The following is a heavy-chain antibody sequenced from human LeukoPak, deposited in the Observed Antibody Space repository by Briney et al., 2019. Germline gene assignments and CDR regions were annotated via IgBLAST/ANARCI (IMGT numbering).Heavy chain of an antibody. CDR1: GFTFDDYG. V-gene: IGHV3-20*01. Sequence: GGSLRLSCAASGFTFDDYGMSWVRQAPGKGLEWVSGINWNGGSTGYADSVKGRFTISRDNAKNSLYLQMNSLRAEDTALYHCAGAARDSGYSGYYFDYWGQGTLVTVSS. D-gene: IGHD1-26*01. CDR3: AGAARDSGYSGYYFDY. CDR2: INWNGGST. J-gene: IGHJ4*02.